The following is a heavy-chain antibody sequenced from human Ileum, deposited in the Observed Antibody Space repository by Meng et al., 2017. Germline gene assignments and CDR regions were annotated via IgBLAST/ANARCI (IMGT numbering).Heavy chain of an antibody. J-gene: IGHJ4*02. V-gene: IGHV4-61*08. CDR2: VYYNGVT. CDR1: GDSIDRSDYY. D-gene: IGHD1-26*01. Sequence: QVQRHVCGPGLVKPSGTLSLTCTVSGDSIDRSDYYGGWVRQPPGKELGWIGYVYYNGVTNYNPSLRSRITTSIDTSKNQFSLKLSSVTAADTALYYCTRERSWSDFGYFDDWGRGTLVTVSS. CDR3: TRERSWSDFGYFDD.